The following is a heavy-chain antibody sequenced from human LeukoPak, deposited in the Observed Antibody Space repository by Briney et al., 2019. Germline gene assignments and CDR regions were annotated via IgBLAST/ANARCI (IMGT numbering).Heavy chain of an antibody. V-gene: IGHV4-34*01. D-gene: IGHD2-2*02. J-gene: IGHJ5*02. Sequence: SETLSLTCAVYGGSFSGYYWSWIRQPPGKGLEWIGEINHSGSTNYNPSLKSRVTISVDTSKNQFSLKLSSVTAADTAVYYRARGLYCSSTSCYTGNWFDPWGQGTLVTVSS. CDR1: GGSFSGYY. CDR3: ARGLYCSSTSCYTGNWFDP. CDR2: INHSGST.